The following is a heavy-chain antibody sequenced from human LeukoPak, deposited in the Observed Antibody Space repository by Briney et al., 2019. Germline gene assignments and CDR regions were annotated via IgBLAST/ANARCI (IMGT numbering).Heavy chain of an antibody. J-gene: IGHJ4*02. CDR1: GFTFNTFS. D-gene: IGHD6-19*01. V-gene: IGHV3-21*06. CDR2: ISGISDYI. CDR3: ARDRGSGWYGDLGY. Sequence: GGSLRLSCAASGFTFNTFSMNWVRQAPGKGLEWVSSISGISDYIYYADSVKGQFTISRDNAKNLLYLEMNSLRVEDTAVYFCARDRGSGWYGDLGYWGQGTLVTVSS.